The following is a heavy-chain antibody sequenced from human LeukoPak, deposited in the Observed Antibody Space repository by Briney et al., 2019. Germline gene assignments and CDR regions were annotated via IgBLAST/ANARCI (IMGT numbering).Heavy chain of an antibody. D-gene: IGHD3-22*01. CDR1: GFTFSDYY. CDR3: VRYRDSSGYFPFR. Sequence: GGSLRLSCAASGFTFSDYYMSWIRQAPGKGLEWVSYISSSGSTIYYADSVKGRFTISRDSAKNSLYLQMNSLRAEDTAVYYCVRYRDSSGYFPFRWGQGTLVTVSS. CDR2: ISSSGSTI. J-gene: IGHJ4*02. V-gene: IGHV3-11*04.